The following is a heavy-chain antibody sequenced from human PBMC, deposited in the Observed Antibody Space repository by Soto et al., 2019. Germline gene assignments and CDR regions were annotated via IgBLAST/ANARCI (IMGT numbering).Heavy chain of an antibody. J-gene: IGHJ6*03. CDR2: INHSGST. Sequence: PSETLSLTCAVYGGSFSGYYWSWIRQPPGKGREWIGEINHSGSTNYNPSLKSRVTISVDTSKNQFSLKLSSVTAADTAVYYCARGLIFGVVMLPYYYYMDVWGKGTTVTVSS. CDR1: GGSFSGYY. D-gene: IGHD3-3*01. CDR3: ARGLIFGVVMLPYYYYMDV. V-gene: IGHV4-34*01.